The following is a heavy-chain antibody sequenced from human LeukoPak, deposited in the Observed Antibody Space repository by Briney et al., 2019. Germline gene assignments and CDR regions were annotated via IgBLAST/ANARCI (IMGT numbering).Heavy chain of an antibody. D-gene: IGHD3-10*01. V-gene: IGHV1-69*05. CDR3: ARARGANDC. CDR2: IIPIFGTA. J-gene: IGHJ4*02. CDR1: GGTFSSYA. Sequence: VASVKVSCKASGGTFSSYAISCVRQAPGQGLEWMGRIIPIFGTANYAQKFQGRVTITTDESTSTAYMELSSLRSENTAVYYCARARGANDCWGQGTLVTVSS.